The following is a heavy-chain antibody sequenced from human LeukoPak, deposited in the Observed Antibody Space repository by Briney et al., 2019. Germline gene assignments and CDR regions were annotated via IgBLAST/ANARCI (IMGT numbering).Heavy chain of an antibody. D-gene: IGHD3-22*01. CDR2: ISGSGGST. Sequence: PGGSLRLSCAASGFTFSSYAMSWVRQAPGKGLEWVSAISGSGGSTYYADSVKGRFTISRDNSKNTLYLQMNSLRAEDTAVYYCAKDRYYYDSSGYYGGFDYWGQGTLVTVSS. CDR1: GFTFSSYA. CDR3: AKDRYYYDSSGYYGGFDY. V-gene: IGHV3-23*01. J-gene: IGHJ4*02.